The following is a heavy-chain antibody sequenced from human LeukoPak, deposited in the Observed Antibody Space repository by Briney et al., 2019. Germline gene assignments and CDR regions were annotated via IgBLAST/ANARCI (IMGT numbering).Heavy chain of an antibody. CDR1: GFTFSSYE. Sequence: GRSLRLSCAASGFTFSSYEMNWVRQAPGKGLEWVSYISSSGSTIYYADSVEGRFTISRDNSKNTLYLEVISLTAEDTAVYYCAKDDAWLRFGEWSQGTLVTVSS. V-gene: IGHV3-48*03. CDR3: AKDDAWLRFGE. D-gene: IGHD3-10*01. J-gene: IGHJ4*02. CDR2: ISSSGSTI.